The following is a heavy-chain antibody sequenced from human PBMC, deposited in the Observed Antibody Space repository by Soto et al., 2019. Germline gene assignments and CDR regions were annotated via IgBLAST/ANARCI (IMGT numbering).Heavy chain of an antibody. Sequence: QVQLQESGPRLVKPSETLSLTCIVSGGSISNYYWSWIRQPPGKGLEWIGYIYYSGSTNYNPSLQSRVTISVDTSKNQFSLKLSSVTAADTAVYYWARAVLPATAPFDYWGQGTLVTVSS. V-gene: IGHV4-59*01. D-gene: IGHD2-2*01. CDR3: ARAVLPATAPFDY. CDR2: IYYSGST. CDR1: GGSISNYY. J-gene: IGHJ4*02.